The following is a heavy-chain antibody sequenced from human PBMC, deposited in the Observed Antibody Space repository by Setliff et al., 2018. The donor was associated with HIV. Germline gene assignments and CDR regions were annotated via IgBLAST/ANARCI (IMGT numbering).Heavy chain of an antibody. CDR1: GGSISSHY. CDR2: IYYSGST. CDR3: ARDRDYRMDV. J-gene: IGHJ6*02. Sequence: SETLSLTCTVSGGSISSHYWSWIRQPPGKGLEWIGSIYYSGSTNYNPSLKSRVTISVDTSKNQFSLKLSSVTAADTAVYYCARDRDYRMDVWGQGTTVTVSS. D-gene: IGHD3-10*01. V-gene: IGHV4-59*11.